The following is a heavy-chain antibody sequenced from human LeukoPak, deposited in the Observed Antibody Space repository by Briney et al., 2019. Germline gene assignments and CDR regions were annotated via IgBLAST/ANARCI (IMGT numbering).Heavy chain of an antibody. CDR2: VNWNGGST. V-gene: IGHV3-20*04. D-gene: IGHD3-22*01. Sequence: PGGSLRLSCAASGFTFSSYSMNWVRQAPGKGLEWVSGVNWNGGSTGYADSVKGRFTISRDNAKNSLYLQMNSLRAEDTALYYCARASLYDNSAYYLDYWGQGTLVTVSS. CDR1: GFTFSSYS. J-gene: IGHJ4*02. CDR3: ARASLYDNSAYYLDY.